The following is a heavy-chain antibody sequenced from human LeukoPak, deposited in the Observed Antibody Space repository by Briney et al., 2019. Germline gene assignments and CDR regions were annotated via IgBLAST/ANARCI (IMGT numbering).Heavy chain of an antibody. V-gene: IGHV4-59*04. Sequence: PSETLSLTCTVSGGSISSYYWSWIRQPPGKGLEWIGSIYYSGNTYYNASLKSQVSISIDTSKNQFSLRLASVTAADTAVYYCARQTGSGLFILPGGQGTLVTVSS. J-gene: IGHJ4*02. CDR3: ARQTGSGLFILP. D-gene: IGHD3/OR15-3a*01. CDR1: GGSISSYY. CDR2: IYYSGNT.